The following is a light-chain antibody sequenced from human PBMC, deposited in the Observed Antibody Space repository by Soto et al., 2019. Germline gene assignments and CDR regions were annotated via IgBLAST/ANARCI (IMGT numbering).Light chain of an antibody. V-gene: IGKV1-39*01. Sequence: DIQMTQSPSSLSASVGDRVTITCRASQSISSYLNWYQQKPGKAPKLLIYAASSLQSGVPSRFSGSGSGTDFTLNISSLQPEDFATYYCQQSYLPLTFGGGTKVEIK. CDR1: QSISSY. J-gene: IGKJ4*01. CDR3: QQSYLPLT. CDR2: AAS.